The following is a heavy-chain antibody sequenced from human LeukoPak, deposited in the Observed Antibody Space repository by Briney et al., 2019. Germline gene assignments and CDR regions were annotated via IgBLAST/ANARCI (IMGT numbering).Heavy chain of an antibody. Sequence: GESLKISCKGSGYTFSNSWIGWVRQMPGKGLEWMGIIYPGDSDTRYSPSFQGQVTISAGKSISTAYLQWSSLKASDTAMYYCARQATDDAFDIWGQGTMVTVSS. CDR1: GYTFSNSW. CDR3: ARQATDDAFDI. J-gene: IGHJ3*02. V-gene: IGHV5-51*01. D-gene: IGHD5-12*01. CDR2: IYPGDSDT.